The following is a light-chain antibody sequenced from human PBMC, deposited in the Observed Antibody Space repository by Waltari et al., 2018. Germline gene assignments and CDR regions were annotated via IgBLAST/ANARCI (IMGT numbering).Light chain of an antibody. CDR3: QHYGTPFT. Sequence: DIQMTQSPSSLSASVGDRVNIPCRASENVNNYLNWYQQKPGKAPKLLIYKASTLQSGVPSRFSGSGSGTDYTFTISSLQSEDVATYYCQHYGTPFTFGPGTKLDIK. CDR2: KAS. V-gene: IGKV1-39*01. CDR1: ENVNNY. J-gene: IGKJ3*01.